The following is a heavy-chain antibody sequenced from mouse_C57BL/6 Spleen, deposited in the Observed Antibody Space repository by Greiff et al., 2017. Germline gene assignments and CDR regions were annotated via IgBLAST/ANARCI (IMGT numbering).Heavy chain of an antibody. CDR3: ARFNLLRRGYFDY. CDR1: GYTFTSYW. Sequence: VQLQQSGAELVKPGASVKLSCKASGYTFTSYWMHWVKQRPGQGLEWIGMIHPNSGSTNYNEKFKSKATLTVDKSSSTAYMQLSSLTSEDSAVYYCARFNLLRRGYFDYWGQGTTLTVSS. J-gene: IGHJ2*01. CDR2: IHPNSGST. D-gene: IGHD1-1*01. V-gene: IGHV1-64*01.